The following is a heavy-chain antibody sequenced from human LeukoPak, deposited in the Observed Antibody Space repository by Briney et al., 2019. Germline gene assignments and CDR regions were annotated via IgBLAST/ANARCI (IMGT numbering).Heavy chain of an antibody. D-gene: IGHD1-1*01. CDR3: ARALDHAFDI. CDR1: GFTFSSYW. Sequence: GGSLRLSCAASGFTFSSYWMSWVRQAPGKGLEWVSSISSSSSYIYYADSVKGRFTISRDNAKNSLYLQMNSLRAEDTAVYYCARALDHAFDIWGQGTMVTVSS. V-gene: IGHV3-21*01. J-gene: IGHJ3*02. CDR2: ISSSSSYI.